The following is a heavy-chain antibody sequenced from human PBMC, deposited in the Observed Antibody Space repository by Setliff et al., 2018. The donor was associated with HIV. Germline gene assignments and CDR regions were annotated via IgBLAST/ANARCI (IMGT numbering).Heavy chain of an antibody. CDR2: ISAYNGNT. V-gene: IGHV1-18*01. J-gene: IGHJ6*03. D-gene: IGHD6-19*01. CDR1: GYTFSTYG. Sequence: AASVKVSCKASGYTFSTYGISWVRQAPGQGLEWMGWISAYNGNTNYAQKLQGRVTVTTDTSTSTAYMELSSLRSEDTAVYYCARVQTMAVAGTQYYYMDVWGKGTTVTV. CDR3: ARVQTMAVAGTQYYYMDV.